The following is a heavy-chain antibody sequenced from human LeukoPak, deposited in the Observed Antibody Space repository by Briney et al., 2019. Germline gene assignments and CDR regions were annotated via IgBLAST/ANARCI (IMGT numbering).Heavy chain of an antibody. CDR3: ARAPRSWFGS. CDR1: GESFSGYY. Sequence: SETLSLTCAVYGESFSGYYWSWIRQPPGKGLEWIGEINHSGSTNYNPSLKSRVTISVDTSKNQFSLKLSSVTAADTAVYYCARAPRSWFGSWGQGTLVTVSS. J-gene: IGHJ5*01. CDR2: INHSGST. V-gene: IGHV4-34*01.